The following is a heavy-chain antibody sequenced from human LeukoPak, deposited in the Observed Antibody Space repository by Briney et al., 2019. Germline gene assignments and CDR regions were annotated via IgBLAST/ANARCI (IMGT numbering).Heavy chain of an antibody. CDR1: GYTFTSYD. CDR3: ARGVEGYCSSTSCHKFDY. V-gene: IGHV1-8*01. J-gene: IGHJ4*02. D-gene: IGHD2-2*01. CDR2: MNPNSGNT. Sequence: ASVKVSCKASGYTFTSYDINWVRQATGQGLERMGWMNPNSGNTGYAQKFQGRVTMTRNTSISTAYMELSSLRSEDTAVYYCARGVEGYCSSTSCHKFDYWGQGTLVTVSS.